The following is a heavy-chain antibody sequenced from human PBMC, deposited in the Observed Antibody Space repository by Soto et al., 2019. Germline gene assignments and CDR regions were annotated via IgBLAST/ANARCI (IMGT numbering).Heavy chain of an antibody. V-gene: IGHV1-69*13. CDR1: GGTFSSYA. CDR2: IIPIFGTA. J-gene: IGHJ6*02. Sequence: SVKVSCKASGGTFSSYAISWVRQAPGQGLEWMGGIIPIFGTANYAQKFQGRVAITADESTSTAYMELSSLRSEDTAVYYCASGSPRVAATRRNSGYYYYGMDVWGQGTTVTVS. CDR3: ASGSPRVAATRRNSGYYYYGMDV. D-gene: IGHD2-15*01.